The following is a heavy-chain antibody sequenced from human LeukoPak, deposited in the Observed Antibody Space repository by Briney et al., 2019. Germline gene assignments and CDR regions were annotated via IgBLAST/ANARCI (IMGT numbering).Heavy chain of an antibody. CDR3: ARALPGRITMIVVGGGAFYI. D-gene: IGHD3-22*01. Sequence: ASVKVSCKASGDTFSSYTISWVRQAPGQGLEWMGRIIPILGIANYAQKFQGRVTITADKSTSTAYMELSSLRSEDTGVCYWARALPGRITMIVVGGGAFYIWGEGTMVTVSS. J-gene: IGHJ3*02. V-gene: IGHV1-69*02. CDR1: GDTFSSYT. CDR2: IIPILGIA.